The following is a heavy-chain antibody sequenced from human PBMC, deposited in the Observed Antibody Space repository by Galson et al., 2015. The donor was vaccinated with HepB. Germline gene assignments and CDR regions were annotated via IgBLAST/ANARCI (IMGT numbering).Heavy chain of an antibody. CDR2: FSATGSTI. CDR3: VREGAAIFGVGSWFDP. Sequence: SLRLSXXXSGFTFGXYNMNWVRQAPGKGXEXXPFFSATGSTIFYADSVKGRFTVSRDNAKNSIXXRMSNLRVEDTALYYCVREGAAIFGVGSWFDPWGQGTLVTVSS. V-gene: IGHV3-48*01. CDR1: GFTFGXYN. D-gene: IGHD3-3*01. J-gene: IGHJ5*02.